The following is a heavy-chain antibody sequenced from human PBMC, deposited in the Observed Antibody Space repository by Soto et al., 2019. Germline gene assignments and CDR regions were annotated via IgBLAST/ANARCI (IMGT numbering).Heavy chain of an antibody. CDR2: INYSGST. J-gene: IGHJ4*02. V-gene: IGHV4-39*01. CDR1: GGSISSSSYY. Sequence: SETPSLTCTVSGGSISSSSYYWGWIRQPPGKGLEWIGSINYSGSTYYNPSLKSRVTISVDTSKNQFSLKLSSVTAADTAVYYCASTRWLQFHYFDYWGQGPLVTVSS. D-gene: IGHD5-12*01. CDR3: ASTRWLQFHYFDY.